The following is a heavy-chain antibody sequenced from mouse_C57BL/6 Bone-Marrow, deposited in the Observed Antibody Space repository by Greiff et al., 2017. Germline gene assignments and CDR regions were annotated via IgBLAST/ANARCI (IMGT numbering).Heavy chain of an antibody. Sequence: EVQVVESGGGLVQPGGSLKLSCAASGFTFSDYYMYWVRQTPEKRLEWVAYISNGGGSTYYPATVKGRFTISRDNAKNTLYLQMSRLKAEDTAMYYGARPLYYGSSGLYFDGWGTGTTVTVSS. CDR3: ARPLYYGSSGLYFDG. J-gene: IGHJ1*03. D-gene: IGHD1-1*01. CDR1: GFTFSDYY. V-gene: IGHV5-12*01. CDR2: ISNGGGST.